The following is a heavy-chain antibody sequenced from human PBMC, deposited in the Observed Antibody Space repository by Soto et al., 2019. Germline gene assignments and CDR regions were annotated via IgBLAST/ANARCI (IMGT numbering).Heavy chain of an antibody. Sequence: GESLKISCKGSGYSFTSYWIGWVRQMPGKGPEWMGIIYPGDSDTRYSPSFQGQVTISADKSIGTAYLQWSSLKASDTAMYYCARQVAAAGHYYYYGMDVWGQGTTVTVSS. CDR3: ARQVAAAGHYYYYGMDV. D-gene: IGHD6-13*01. CDR2: IYPGDSDT. J-gene: IGHJ6*02. V-gene: IGHV5-51*01. CDR1: GYSFTSYW.